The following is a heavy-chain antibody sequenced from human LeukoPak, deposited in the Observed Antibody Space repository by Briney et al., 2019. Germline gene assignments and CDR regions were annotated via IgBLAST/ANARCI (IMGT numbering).Heavy chain of an antibody. D-gene: IGHD3-10*01. V-gene: IGHV1-2*02. J-gene: IGHJ3*02. CDR2: INPNSGGT. Sequence: ASVKVSCKASGYSFTDKYMHWVRQAPGQGLEWMGWINPNSGGTNYAQKFQGRVTMTTDTSMSTAYMELRRLRSDDTAVYYCARVQRWFGEEALDIWGQGTMVTVSS. CDR3: ARVQRWFGEEALDI. CDR1: GYSFTDKY.